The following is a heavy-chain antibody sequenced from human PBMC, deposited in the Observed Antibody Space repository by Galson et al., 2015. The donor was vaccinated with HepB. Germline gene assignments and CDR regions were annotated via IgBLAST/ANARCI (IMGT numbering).Heavy chain of an antibody. CDR1: GFNFDDYA. J-gene: IGHJ4*02. CDR2: ISWNSGSI. V-gene: IGHV3-9*01. CDR3: AKGRNYYDKEFDY. Sequence: SLRLSCAASGFNFDDYAMHWVRQAPGKGLEWVSGISWNSGSIDYADSVKGRFTISRDNAKDSLYLQMNSLRAEDTALYYRAKGRNYYDKEFDYWGQGTLVTVSS. D-gene: IGHD3-22*01.